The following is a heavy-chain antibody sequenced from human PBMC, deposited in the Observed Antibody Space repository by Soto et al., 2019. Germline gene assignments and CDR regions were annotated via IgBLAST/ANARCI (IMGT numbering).Heavy chain of an antibody. V-gene: IGHV3-30*18. J-gene: IGHJ4*02. Sequence: QVQLEESGGGVVQPGRSLRLSCAASGFSFSNYGMHWVRQAPGKGLEWVAVVSREGSVTYYADSVKGRFTISRDNSKNTVILQMNSLRPEDTAVYYCAKEGHRVVGPAAFSFDYWGQGTLVTVSS. CDR2: VSREGSVT. D-gene: IGHD2-2*01. CDR1: GFSFSNYG. CDR3: AKEGHRVVGPAAFSFDY.